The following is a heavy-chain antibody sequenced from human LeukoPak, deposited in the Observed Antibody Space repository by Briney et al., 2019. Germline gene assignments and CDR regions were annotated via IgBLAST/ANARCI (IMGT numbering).Heavy chain of an antibody. V-gene: IGHV4-34*01. CDR1: GGSFSGYY. CDR3: ARGFWSDY. Sequence: PSETLSLTCAAYGGSFSGYYWSWIRQPPGKGLEWIGEINHSGSTNYNPSLKSRVTISVDTSKNQFSLKPSSVTAADTAVYYCARGFWSDYWGQGTLVTVSS. CDR2: INHSGST. J-gene: IGHJ4*02. D-gene: IGHD3-3*01.